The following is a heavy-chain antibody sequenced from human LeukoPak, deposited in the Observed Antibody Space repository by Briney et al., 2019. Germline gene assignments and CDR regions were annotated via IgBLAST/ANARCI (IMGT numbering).Heavy chain of an antibody. CDR1: GYTFTSYD. V-gene: IGHV1-8*01. CDR2: MNPNSGNT. CDR3: ARRYYYGSGSYYPNDY. Sequence: ASVKVSCKASGYTFTSYDINWVRQATGQGLEWMGWMNPNSGNTGYAQKFQGRVTMTRNTSISTAYMELSSLRSEDTAVYYCARRYYYGSGSYYPNDYWAQGTLVTVSS. J-gene: IGHJ4*02. D-gene: IGHD3-10*01.